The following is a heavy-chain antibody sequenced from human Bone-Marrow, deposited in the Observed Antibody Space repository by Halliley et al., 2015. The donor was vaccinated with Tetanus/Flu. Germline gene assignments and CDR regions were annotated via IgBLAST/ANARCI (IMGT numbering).Heavy chain of an antibody. D-gene: IGHD3-3*01. V-gene: IGHV3-74*01. CDR2: RDSYGGST. J-gene: IGHJ4*02. CDR3: ARGEYDLG. Sequence: KGLVWVARRDSYGGSTRYADSVKGRFTISRDDAENTLYLQMDSLRAGDAAVYFGARGEYDLGWGQGSQVTVSS.